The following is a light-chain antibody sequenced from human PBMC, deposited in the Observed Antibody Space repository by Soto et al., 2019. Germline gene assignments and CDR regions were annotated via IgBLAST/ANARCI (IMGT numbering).Light chain of an antibody. CDR2: EVT. CDR1: SSDVGGYNY. CDR3: SSYTSTNHVV. J-gene: IGLJ2*01. Sequence: QSVLTQPASVSGSPGQSITISCTGTSSDVGGYNYVSWYQQHPGKAPKLVSYEVTKRPSGVSNRFSGSKSGNTASLTISGLQAEDETDYYCSSYTSTNHVVFGGGTKLTVL. V-gene: IGLV2-14*01.